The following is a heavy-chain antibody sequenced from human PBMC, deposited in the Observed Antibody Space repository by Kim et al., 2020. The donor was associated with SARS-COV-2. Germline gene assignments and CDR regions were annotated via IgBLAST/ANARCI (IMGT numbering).Heavy chain of an antibody. CDR2: IKSKTDGGTT. CDR1: GFTFSNAW. Sequence: GGSLRLSCAASGFTFSNAWMSWVRQAPGKGLEWVGRIKSKTDGGTTDYAAPVKGRFTISRDDSKNTLYLQMNSLKTEDTAVYYCTTDLTYYYDSSGYQGGAFDIWGQGTMVTVSS. CDR3: TTDLTYYYDSSGYQGGAFDI. V-gene: IGHV3-15*01. D-gene: IGHD3-22*01. J-gene: IGHJ3*02.